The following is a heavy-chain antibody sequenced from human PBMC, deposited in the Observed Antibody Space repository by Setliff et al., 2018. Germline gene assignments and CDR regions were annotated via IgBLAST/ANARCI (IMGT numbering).Heavy chain of an antibody. D-gene: IGHD3-10*01. V-gene: IGHV3-33*01. CDR2: IWYDGSNK. Sequence: GGSLRLSCAASGFTFSSYGMHWVRQAPGKGLEWVAVIWYDGSNKYYADSVKGRFTISRDNSKNTLYLQMNSLRAEDTAVYYCARGPPHIWFGWGGDYWGQGTLVTVSS. J-gene: IGHJ4*02. CDR1: GFTFSSYG. CDR3: ARGPPHIWFGWGGDY.